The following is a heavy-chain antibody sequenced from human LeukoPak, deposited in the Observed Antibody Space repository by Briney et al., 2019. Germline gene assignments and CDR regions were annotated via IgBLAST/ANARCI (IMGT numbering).Heavy chain of an antibody. Sequence: PGGSLRLSCAASGFTFSNYWMSWVRQAPGKGLEWVANIKQDGSEKYYVDSVEGRFTISRDNAKNSLYLQMNSLRAEDTALYYCARGITTDYWGQGTLVTVSS. CDR1: GFTFSNYW. D-gene: IGHD3-22*01. CDR2: IKQDGSEK. V-gene: IGHV3-7*01. CDR3: ARGITTDY. J-gene: IGHJ4*02.